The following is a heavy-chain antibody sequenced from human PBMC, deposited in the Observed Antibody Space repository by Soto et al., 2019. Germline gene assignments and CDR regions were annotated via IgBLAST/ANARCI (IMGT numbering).Heavy chain of an antibody. J-gene: IGHJ4*02. CDR1: GFSMSRYW. Sequence: EVQLVESGGGLVQPGGSLRLSCAASGFSMSRYWMSWVRQAPGKGLEWVADKKQDGSEEYYVDSVKGRFTVSRDNAKNSLYLQLTSLRVEDTALYYCARGGFSYVTGIEHWGQGTLVTVSS. V-gene: IGHV3-7*01. D-gene: IGHD5-18*01. CDR3: ARGGFSYVTGIEH. CDR2: KKQDGSEE.